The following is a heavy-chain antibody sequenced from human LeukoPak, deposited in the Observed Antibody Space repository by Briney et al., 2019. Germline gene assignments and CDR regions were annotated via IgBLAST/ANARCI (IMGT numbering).Heavy chain of an antibody. CDR2: INHSGIT. D-gene: IGHD4-17*01. CDR1: GGSFSGYY. V-gene: IGHV4-34*01. Sequence: SETLSLTCAVYGGSFSGYYWSWIRQPPGKGLEWIGEINHSGITNYNPSLKSRVTISVDTSKNQFSLKLSSVTAADTAVYYCASGYGKYWGQGTLVTVSS. J-gene: IGHJ4*02. CDR3: ASGYGKY.